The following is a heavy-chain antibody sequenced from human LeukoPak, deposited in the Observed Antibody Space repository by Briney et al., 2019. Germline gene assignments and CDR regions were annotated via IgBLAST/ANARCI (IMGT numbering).Heavy chain of an antibody. CDR3: ARSYDYSTPFDAFDI. V-gene: IGHV1-69*05. CDR2: IIPIFGTA. Sequence: SVKVSCKASGYTFTSYDINWVRQAPGPGLEWMGGIIPIFGTANYAQKFQGRVTITTDESTSTAYMELSSLRSEDTAVYYCARSYDYSTPFDAFDIWGQGTMVAVSS. J-gene: IGHJ3*02. D-gene: IGHD4-11*01. CDR1: GYTFTSYD.